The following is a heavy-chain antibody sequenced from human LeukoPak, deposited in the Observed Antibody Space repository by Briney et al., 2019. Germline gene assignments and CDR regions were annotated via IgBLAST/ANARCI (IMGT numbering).Heavy chain of an antibody. V-gene: IGHV4-34*01. CDR1: GGSFSGYY. CDR3: ARDGYSNCGLYYYYGMDV. J-gene: IGHJ6*02. D-gene: IGHD4-11*01. Sequence: EPSETLSLTCAVYGGSFSGYYWSWIRQPPGKGLEWIGEINHSGSTNYNPSLKSRVTISVDTSKNQFSLKLSSVTAADTAVYYCARDGYSNCGLYYYYGMDVWGQGTTVTVSS. CDR2: INHSGST.